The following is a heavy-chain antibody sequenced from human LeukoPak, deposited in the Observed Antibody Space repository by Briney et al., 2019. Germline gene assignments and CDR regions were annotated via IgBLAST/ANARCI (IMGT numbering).Heavy chain of an antibody. CDR1: GGSFSGYY. J-gene: IGHJ4*02. CDR3: ARLVVVPAAAHARDY. CDR2: INHSGST. Sequence: SGTLSLTCAVYGGSFSGYYWSWIRQPPGKGLEWIGEINHSGSTNYNPSLKSRVTISVDTSKKQFFLKLSSLTAADTAVYYCARLVVVPAAAHARDYWGQGTLVTVSS. D-gene: IGHD2-2*01. V-gene: IGHV4-34*01.